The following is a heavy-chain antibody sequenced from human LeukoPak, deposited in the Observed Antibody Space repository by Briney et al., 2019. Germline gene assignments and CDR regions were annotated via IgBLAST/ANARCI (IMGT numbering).Heavy chain of an antibody. CDR3: AREASPYDILTGYYSRRYYFDY. Sequence: PSETLSLTCTVSGGSISSYYWSWIRQPPGKGLVWIGYIYYSGSTNYNPSLKSRVTISVDTSKNQFSLKLSSVTAADTAVYYCAREASPYDILTGYYSRRYYFDYWGQGTLVTVSS. V-gene: IGHV4-59*01. CDR2: IYYSGST. D-gene: IGHD3-9*01. CDR1: GGSISSYY. J-gene: IGHJ4*02.